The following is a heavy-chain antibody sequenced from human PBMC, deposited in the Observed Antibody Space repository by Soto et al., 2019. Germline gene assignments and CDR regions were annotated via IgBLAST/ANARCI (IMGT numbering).Heavy chain of an antibody. CDR3: ARARFLDSSGFLLEGYVGGMDV. V-gene: IGHV1-2*04. CDR1: GYTFTGYY. CDR2: INPNSGGT. D-gene: IGHD3-22*01. J-gene: IGHJ6*02. Sequence: QVQLVQSGAEVKKPGASVKVSCKASGYTFTGYYMHWVRQAPGQGLEWMGWINPNSGGTNYAQKFQGWVTMTRDTSISTAYMELSRLRSDDTAVYYCARARFLDSSGFLLEGYVGGMDVWGQGTTVTVSS.